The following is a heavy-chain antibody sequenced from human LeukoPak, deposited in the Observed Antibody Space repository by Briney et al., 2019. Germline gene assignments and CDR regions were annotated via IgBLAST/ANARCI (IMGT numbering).Heavy chain of an antibody. CDR2: IYYSGST. J-gene: IGHJ4*02. V-gene: IGHV4-59*01. Sequence: SETLSLTCTVSGGSISSYYWSWIRQPPGKGLEWIGYIYYSGSTNYNPSLKSRVTVSVDTSKNQFSLKLSSVAAADTAVYYYASYDFWSGYHDYWGQGTLVTVSS. D-gene: IGHD3-3*01. CDR1: GGSISSYY. CDR3: ASYDFWSGYHDY.